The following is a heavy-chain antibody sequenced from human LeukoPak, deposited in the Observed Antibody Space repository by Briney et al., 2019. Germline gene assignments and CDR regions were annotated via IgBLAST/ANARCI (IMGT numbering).Heavy chain of an antibody. CDR1: GGSISSYY. CDR3: ARAPPGADFDFWSGYSGYFDY. J-gene: IGHJ4*02. CDR2: ISYSGTT. V-gene: IGHV4-59*01. D-gene: IGHD3-3*01. Sequence: SETLSLTCTVSGGSISSYYLSWIRQPPGKGLEWIGYISYSGTTNYKPSLKSRVTISVDTSKNHFSLRLSSVTAADTAVYYCARAPPGADFDFWSGYSGYFDYWGQGTLVTVSS.